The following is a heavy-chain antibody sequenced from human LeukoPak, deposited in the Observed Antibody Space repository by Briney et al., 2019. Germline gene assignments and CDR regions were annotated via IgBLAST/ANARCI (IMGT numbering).Heavy chain of an antibody. J-gene: IGHJ4*02. CDR1: GYTFTSYS. Sequence: EASVKVSCKASGYTFTSYSISWVRQAPGQGLEWMGSISPYTGNTKYAGRFQDRVIMTTDTSTRTAYMELRRLRSDDTAVLYCARDQYDSVWGSYRPYFDYWGQGTLVTVS. D-gene: IGHD3-16*02. CDR3: ARDQYDSVWGSYRPYFDY. V-gene: IGHV1-18*04. CDR2: ISPYTGNT.